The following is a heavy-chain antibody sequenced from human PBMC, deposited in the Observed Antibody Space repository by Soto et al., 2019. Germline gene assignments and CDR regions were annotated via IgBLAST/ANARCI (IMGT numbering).Heavy chain of an antibody. Sequence: SVKVSCKASGGTFSSYAISWVRQAPGQGLEWMGGIIPIFGTANYAQKFQGRVTITADESTSTAYMELSSLRSEDTAVYYCASGFLEWLLRGIGNDYYYGMDVWGQGTTVTVSS. CDR2: IIPIFGTA. CDR1: GGTFSSYA. J-gene: IGHJ6*02. D-gene: IGHD3-3*01. CDR3: ASGFLEWLLRGIGNDYYYGMDV. V-gene: IGHV1-69*13.